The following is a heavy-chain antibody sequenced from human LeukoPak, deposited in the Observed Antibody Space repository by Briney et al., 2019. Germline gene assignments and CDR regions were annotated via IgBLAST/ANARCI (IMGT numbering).Heavy chain of an antibody. Sequence: GGSLRLSCAASGFTFTNSAMTWVRQAPGKGLEWVSTVSGSGGNTYYADSVKGRFTISRDNSKNTLYLQMNSLRAEDTAVYYCASQKLNWGQGTLVTVSS. J-gene: IGHJ4*02. CDR2: VSGSGGNT. D-gene: IGHD5-24*01. CDR1: GFTFTNSA. CDR3: ASQKLN. V-gene: IGHV3-23*01.